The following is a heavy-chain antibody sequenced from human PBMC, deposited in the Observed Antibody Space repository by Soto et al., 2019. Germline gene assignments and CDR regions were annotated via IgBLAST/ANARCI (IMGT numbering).Heavy chain of an antibody. Sequence: ASVKVSCKASGYTFTSFYINWVRQATGQGLEWMGWMNPNSGHTGYAQKFQGRVTMTRDTSISTAYMELSSLRYEDTAVYYCTRGRNSGDGYNGGGYWGQGTLVTVSS. CDR1: GYTFTSFY. CDR2: MNPNSGHT. D-gene: IGHD1-1*01. V-gene: IGHV1-8*01. CDR3: TRGRNSGDGYNGGGY. J-gene: IGHJ4*02.